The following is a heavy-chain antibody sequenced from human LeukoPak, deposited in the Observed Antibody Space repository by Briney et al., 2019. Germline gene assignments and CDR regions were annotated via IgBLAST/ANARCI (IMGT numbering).Heavy chain of an antibody. D-gene: IGHD6-13*01. CDR3: ARTAAAPDY. CDR1: GGSFSGYY. CDR2: INHSGST. J-gene: IGHJ4*02. V-gene: IGHV4-34*01. Sequence: SETLSLTGAVYGGSFSGYYWSWIRQPPGKGLEWIGEINHSGSTNYNPSLKSRVTISVDTSKNQFSLKLSSVTAADTAVYYCARTAAAPDYWGQGTLVTVSS.